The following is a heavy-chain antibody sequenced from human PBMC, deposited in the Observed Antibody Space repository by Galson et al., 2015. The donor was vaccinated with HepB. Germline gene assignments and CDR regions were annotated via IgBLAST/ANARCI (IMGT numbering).Heavy chain of an antibody. D-gene: IGHD3-10*01. CDR1: GGSFSGYY. Sequence: ETLSLTCAVYGGSFSGYYWSWIRQPPGKGLEWIGEINHSGSTNYNPSLKSRVTISVDTSKNQFSLKLSSVTAADTAVYYCARGASVVRGVSFVDYWGQGTLVTVSS. CDR3: ARGASVVRGVSFVDY. CDR2: INHSGST. V-gene: IGHV4-34*01. J-gene: IGHJ4*02.